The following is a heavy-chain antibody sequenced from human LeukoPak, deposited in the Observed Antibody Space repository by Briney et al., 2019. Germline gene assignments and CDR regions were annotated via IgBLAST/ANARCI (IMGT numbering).Heavy chain of an antibody. Sequence: PGGSLRLSCAASGFTFSSYEMNWVRQAPGKGLEWVSYISSSGSTIYYADSVKGRFTISRDNAKNSLYLQMNSLRAEDTAVYYCVKESIGGDYWGQGTLVTVCS. CDR2: ISSSGSTI. J-gene: IGHJ4*02. V-gene: IGHV3-48*03. CDR1: GFTFSSYE. D-gene: IGHD2-15*01. CDR3: VKESIGGDY.